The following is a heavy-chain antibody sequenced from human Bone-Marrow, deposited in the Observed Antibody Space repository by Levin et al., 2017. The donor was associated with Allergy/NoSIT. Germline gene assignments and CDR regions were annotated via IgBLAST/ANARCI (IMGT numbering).Heavy chain of an antibody. V-gene: IGHV3-30-3*01. D-gene: IGHD5-18*01. J-gene: IGHJ4*02. CDR3: ARGRQGYSYGIQFDY. Sequence: PGGSLRLSCAASGFTFSSYAMHWVRQAPGKGLEWVAVISYDGSNKYYADSVKGRFTISRDNSKNTLYLQMNSLRAEDTAVYYCARGRQGYSYGIQFDYWGQGTLVTVSS. CDR2: ISYDGSNK. CDR1: GFTFSSYA.